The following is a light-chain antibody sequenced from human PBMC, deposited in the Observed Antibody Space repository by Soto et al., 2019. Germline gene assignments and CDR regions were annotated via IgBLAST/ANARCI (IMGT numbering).Light chain of an antibody. J-gene: IGLJ3*02. CDR2: VNSDGSH. Sequence: QSVLTPSPSASASLGASVKLTCTLSSGHNSYAIAWHQQQPEKGPRYLMKVNSDGSHSKGEGIPDRFSGSSSGAERYLTSSSLQSEDEADYYCQTWSTDIRVFGGGTKLTVL. CDR1: SGHNSYA. CDR3: QTWSTDIRV. V-gene: IGLV4-69*01.